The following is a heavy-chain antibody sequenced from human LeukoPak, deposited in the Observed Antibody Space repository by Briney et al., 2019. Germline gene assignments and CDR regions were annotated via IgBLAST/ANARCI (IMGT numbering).Heavy chain of an antibody. J-gene: IGHJ3*02. V-gene: IGHV4-4*09. CDR2: IYTSGST. D-gene: IGHD3-16*01. CDR3: ARHGGGGRALDI. Sequence: SETLSLTCTVSGGSISSYYWSWIRQPPGKGLEWIGYIYTSGSTNYNPSLKSRVTISVDTSKNQCSLKLSSMTAADTAVYYCARHGGGGRALDIWGQGTMVTVSS. CDR1: GGSISSYY.